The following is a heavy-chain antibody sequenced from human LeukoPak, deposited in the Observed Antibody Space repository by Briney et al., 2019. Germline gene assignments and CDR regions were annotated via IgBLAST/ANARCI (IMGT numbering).Heavy chain of an antibody. V-gene: IGHV1-8*01. CDR1: GYTFTSYD. CDR2: MNPNSGNT. Sequence: ASVKVSCKASGYTFTSYDINWVRQATGQGLEWMGWMNPNSGNTGYAQKFQGRVTMTRNTSISTAYMELSSLRSEDTAVYYCARGGHYYGSGSYYNLLGYWGQGTLVTVSS. CDR3: ARGGHYYGSGSYYNLLGY. J-gene: IGHJ4*02. D-gene: IGHD3-10*01.